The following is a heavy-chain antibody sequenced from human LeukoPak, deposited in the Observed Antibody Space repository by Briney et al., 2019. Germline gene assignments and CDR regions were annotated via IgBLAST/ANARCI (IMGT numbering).Heavy chain of an antibody. D-gene: IGHD2-2*01. J-gene: IGHJ3*02. CDR1: GYTFTGYY. Sequence: ASVKVSCKASGYTFTGYYMHWVRQAPGQGLEWMGWINPNSGGTNYAQKFQGWVTMTRDTSISTAYMELSRLRSDDTAVYYCARDQSTLKYRAFDIWGQGTMVTVSS. CDR2: INPNSGGT. V-gene: IGHV1-2*04. CDR3: ARDQSTLKYRAFDI.